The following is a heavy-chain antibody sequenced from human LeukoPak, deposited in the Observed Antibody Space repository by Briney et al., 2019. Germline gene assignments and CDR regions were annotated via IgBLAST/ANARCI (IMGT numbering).Heavy chain of an antibody. V-gene: IGHV4-59*08. D-gene: IGHD2-21*01. J-gene: IGHJ3*02. CDR2: IYYSGST. CDR3: ARRDYSPDAFDI. Sequence: SETLSLTCTVSGGSISSYYWSWIRQPPGKGLEWIGYIYYSGSTNYNPSLTSRVTISVDTSKNQFSLKLSSVTAADTAVYYCARRDYSPDAFDIWGQGTMVTVSS. CDR1: GGSISSYY.